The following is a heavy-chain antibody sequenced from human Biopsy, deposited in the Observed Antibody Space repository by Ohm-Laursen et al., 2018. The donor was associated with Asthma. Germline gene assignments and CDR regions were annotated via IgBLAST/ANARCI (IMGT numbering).Heavy chain of an antibody. CDR3: ARDQMGYGDY. D-gene: IGHD2-8*01. V-gene: IGHV3-33*05. Sequence: SLRLSCAASGFTFSSYGMDWVRQAPGKGLEWVALMSYDGSIKDYADSVKGRFTISRDNSMNTLYLQMNSLRAEDTAVYYCARDQMGYGDYWGQGTLVTVSS. J-gene: IGHJ4*02. CDR2: MSYDGSIK. CDR1: GFTFSSYG.